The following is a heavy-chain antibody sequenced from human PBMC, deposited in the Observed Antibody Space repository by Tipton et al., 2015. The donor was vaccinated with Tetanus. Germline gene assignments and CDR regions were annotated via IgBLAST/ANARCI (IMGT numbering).Heavy chain of an antibody. J-gene: IGHJ5*01. CDR3: VRHHLRTYASSCGS. V-gene: IGHV5-51*01. CDR2: IYPGDSET. CDR1: GYTFNTYW. Sequence: QLVQSGAEVKRPGDSLKISCKGSGYTFNTYWIAWVRQKPGKGMEWMGIIYPGDSETRYSPSFQGQVTMSADKPNTTAYLQWNSLKASDTAVYCCVRHHLRTYASSCGSWGHGTMVTVSS. D-gene: IGHD2-2*01.